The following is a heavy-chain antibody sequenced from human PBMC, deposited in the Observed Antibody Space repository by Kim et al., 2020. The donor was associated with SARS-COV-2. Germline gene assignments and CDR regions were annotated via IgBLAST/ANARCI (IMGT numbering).Heavy chain of an antibody. D-gene: IGHD3-3*01. V-gene: IGHV3-23*01. Sequence: GGSLRLSCAASGFTFSSYAMSWVRQAPGKGLEWVSAISGSGGSTYYADSVKGLFTISRDNSKNTLYLQMNSLRAEDTAVYYCAKERTKTNEIRFLEWSLRYYFDYWGQGTLVTVSS. CDR2: ISGSGGST. CDR3: AKERTKTNEIRFLEWSLRYYFDY. J-gene: IGHJ4*02. CDR1: GFTFSSYA.